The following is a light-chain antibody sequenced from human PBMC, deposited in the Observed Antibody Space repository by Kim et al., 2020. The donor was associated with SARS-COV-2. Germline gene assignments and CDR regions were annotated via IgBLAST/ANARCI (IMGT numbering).Light chain of an antibody. CDR1: QTINLY. CDR3: QEYKSDSWT. J-gene: IGKJ1*01. Sequence: DIQMTHSPSTLSASVGDGATITCRASQTINLYLVWYQQKPGKAPSLLIYDASILESGVPSRFSGSGSGTDFTLTIRSLQPDDFATYYCQEYKSDSWTFGRGTKVDIK. V-gene: IGKV1-5*01. CDR2: DAS.